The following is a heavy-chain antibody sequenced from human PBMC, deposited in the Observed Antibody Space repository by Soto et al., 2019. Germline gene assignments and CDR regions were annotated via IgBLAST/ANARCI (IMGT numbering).Heavy chain of an antibody. V-gene: IGHV3-30-3*01. Sequence: QVQLVESGGGVVQPGRSLRLSCAASGFTFSSYAMHWVRQAPGKGLEWVAVISYDGSNKYYADSVKGRFTISRDNSKNTLYLQMNSRRAEDTAVYYCARERGYSFDYWGQGTLVTVSS. D-gene: IGHD5-18*01. CDR2: ISYDGSNK. CDR3: ARERGYSFDY. CDR1: GFTFSSYA. J-gene: IGHJ4*02.